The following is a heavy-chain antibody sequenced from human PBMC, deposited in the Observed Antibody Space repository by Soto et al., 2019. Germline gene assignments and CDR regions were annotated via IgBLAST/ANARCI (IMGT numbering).Heavy chain of an antibody. CDR1: GFSLSTNGVG. Sequence: QITLKESGPTLLKPTQTLTLTCTFSGFSLSTNGVGMGWIRQPPGKALGWLALIYWDDDKRYSPSLKSRLTITKDASKNHVVLTMTHMAPVDSATYSWVHGRVDTVLATEYWGQGILVTVSS. V-gene: IGHV2-5*02. J-gene: IGHJ4*02. CDR2: IYWDDDK. CDR3: VHGRVDTVLATEY. D-gene: IGHD5-18*01.